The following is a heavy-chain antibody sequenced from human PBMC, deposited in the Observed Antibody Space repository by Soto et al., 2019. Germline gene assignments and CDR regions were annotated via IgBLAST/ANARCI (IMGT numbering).Heavy chain of an antibody. CDR3: AREGLYCTNGVCPDPYYYYYGMDV. J-gene: IGHJ6*02. Sequence: ASVKVSCKASGYTFTGYYMHWVRQAPGQGLEWMGWINPNSGGTNYAQKFQGWVTMTRDTSISTAYMELSRLRSDDTAVYYCAREGLYCTNGVCPDPYYYYYGMDVWGQGTTVTVSS. CDR1: GYTFTGYY. D-gene: IGHD2-8*01. V-gene: IGHV1-2*04. CDR2: INPNSGGT.